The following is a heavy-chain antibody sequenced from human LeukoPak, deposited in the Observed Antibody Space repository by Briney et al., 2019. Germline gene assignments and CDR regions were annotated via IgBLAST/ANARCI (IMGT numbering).Heavy chain of an antibody. V-gene: IGHV4-59*01. CDR3: ARRANSGFDAFDI. D-gene: IGHD3-22*01. J-gene: IGHJ3*02. CDR1: GGSISSYY. Sequence: KPSETLPLTCTVSGGSISSYYWSWIRQPPGKGLEWIGYIYYSGSTNYNPSLKSRVTISVDTSKNQFSLKLSSVTAADTAVYYCARRANSGFDAFDIWGQGTMVTVSS. CDR2: IYYSGST.